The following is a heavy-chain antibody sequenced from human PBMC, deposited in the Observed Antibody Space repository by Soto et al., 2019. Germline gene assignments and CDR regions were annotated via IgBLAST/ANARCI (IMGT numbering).Heavy chain of an antibody. CDR2: IYYSGST. V-gene: IGHV4-31*03. D-gene: IGHD5-12*01. J-gene: IGHJ5*02. CDR3: AREEGGGYDHRWFDP. CDR1: GGSISSGGYY. Sequence: QVQLQESGPGLVKPSQTLSLTCTVSGGSISSGGYYWSWIRQHPGKGLEWIGYIYYSGSTYYNPSLKSRVTISVDTSKNQFSLKPSSVTAADTAVYYCAREEGGGYDHRWFDPWGQGTLVTVSS.